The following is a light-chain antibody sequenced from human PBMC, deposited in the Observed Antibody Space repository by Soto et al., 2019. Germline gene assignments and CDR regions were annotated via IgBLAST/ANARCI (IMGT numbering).Light chain of an antibody. CDR3: QQYNSWLWT. V-gene: IGKV3-15*01. CDR2: GAS. CDR1: QSVSSS. Sequence: EIVLTQSPGTLSLSPGERATLSCRASQSVSSSSLAWYQQKPGQSPRLLIYGASTRATGIPARFSGSGSGTEFTLIISSLQSEDSAVYYCQQYNSWLWTFGQGTKVDI. J-gene: IGKJ1*01.